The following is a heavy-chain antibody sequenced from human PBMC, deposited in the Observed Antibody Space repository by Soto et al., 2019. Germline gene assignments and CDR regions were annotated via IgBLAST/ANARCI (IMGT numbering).Heavy chain of an antibody. CDR2: ISWNSGSI. D-gene: IGHD1-1*01. J-gene: IGHJ3*02. V-gene: IGHV3-9*01. CDR1: GFTFDDYA. CDR3: AKEFSEYNWNDEVSFDI. Sequence: GGSLRLSCAASGFTFDDYAMHWVRQAPGKGLEWVSGISWNSGSIGYADSVKGRFTISRDNAKNSLYLQMNSLRAEDTALYYCAKEFSEYNWNDEVSFDIWGQGTMVTVSS.